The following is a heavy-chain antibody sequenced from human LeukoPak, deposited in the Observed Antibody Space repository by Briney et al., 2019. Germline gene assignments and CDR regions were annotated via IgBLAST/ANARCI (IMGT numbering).Heavy chain of an antibody. Sequence: GASVKVSCKASGYTFTSCGISWVRQAPGQGLEWMGWISAYNGNTNYAQKLQGRVTMTTDTSTSTAYMELRSLRSDDTAVYYCARGDYDYVWGSPGFDYWGQGTLVTVSS. CDR3: ARGDYDYVWGSPGFDY. J-gene: IGHJ4*02. V-gene: IGHV1-18*01. CDR2: ISAYNGNT. D-gene: IGHD3-16*01. CDR1: GYTFTSCG.